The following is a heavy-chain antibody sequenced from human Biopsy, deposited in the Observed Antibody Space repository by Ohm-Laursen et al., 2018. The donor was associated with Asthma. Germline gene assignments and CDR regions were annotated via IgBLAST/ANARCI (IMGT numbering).Heavy chain of an antibody. J-gene: IGHJ5*02. V-gene: IGHV1-2*06. Sequence: ASVKVSCKASGYTFIGCPIHWMRQAPGQGLEWMGRINPNSGGTNYAQKFQGRVTMTRDTSISTAYMEVSRLRSDDTAVYYCARGQRSAGDRWFDPWGQGTLVTVSS. CDR1: GYTFIGCP. CDR3: ARGQRSAGDRWFDP. CDR2: INPNSGGT. D-gene: IGHD6-13*01.